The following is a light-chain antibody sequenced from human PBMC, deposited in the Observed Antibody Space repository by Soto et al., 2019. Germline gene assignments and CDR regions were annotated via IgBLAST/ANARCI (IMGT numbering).Light chain of an antibody. CDR3: QQYNDWPRT. Sequence: EIVMTQSPGTLSLSPGERATLSCRASQSVSSNLAWYQQIPGQAPRLLIYGASTRATGIPARFSGRGSGTEFTLAISSLQSEDFAVYYCQQYNDWPRTFGLGTKVEIK. CDR1: QSVSSN. V-gene: IGKV3-15*01. J-gene: IGKJ1*01. CDR2: GAS.